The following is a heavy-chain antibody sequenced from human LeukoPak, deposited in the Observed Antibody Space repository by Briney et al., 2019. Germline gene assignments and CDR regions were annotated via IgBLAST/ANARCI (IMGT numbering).Heavy chain of an antibody. Sequence: GGSLRLSCAASGFTFSSYAMSWVRQAPGKGLEWVSAISGSGGSTYYADSVKGRITISRDNSKNTLYLQMNSLRAEDTAVYYCAKDRSRDGNLDYWGQGALVTVSS. CDR1: GFTFSSYA. CDR2: ISGSGGST. D-gene: IGHD5-24*01. J-gene: IGHJ4*02. CDR3: AKDRSRDGNLDY. V-gene: IGHV3-23*01.